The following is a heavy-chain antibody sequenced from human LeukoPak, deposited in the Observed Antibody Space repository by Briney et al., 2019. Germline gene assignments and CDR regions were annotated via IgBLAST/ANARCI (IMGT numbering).Heavy chain of an antibody. CDR3: AKGGSSSVYYGMDV. D-gene: IGHD6-6*01. CDR1: GFTFSSYS. V-gene: IGHV3-48*01. CDR2: ISSGGTTK. Sequence: PSGGSLRLSCAASGFTFSSYSMNWVRQAPGKGLEWVSYISSGGTTKYYADSVKGRFTISRDHARNSLYLQMSSLRVEDTAVYYCAKGGSSSVYYGMDVWGQGTTVTVSS. J-gene: IGHJ6*02.